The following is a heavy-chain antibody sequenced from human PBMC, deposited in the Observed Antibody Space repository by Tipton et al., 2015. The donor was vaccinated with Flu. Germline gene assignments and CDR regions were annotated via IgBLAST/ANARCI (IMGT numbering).Heavy chain of an antibody. CDR3: ARDSTTTPRTFDS. V-gene: IGHV4-31*03. CDR1: GGSMNSGFYF. D-gene: IGHD1-1*01. J-gene: IGHJ4*02. Sequence: TLSLTCTVAGGSMNSGFYFWTWIRQHPGKGLEWIGCVYYTGTTYYNLSLKSRITMSLDTSKTQVSLDLRSVNAADTAVYFCARDSTTTPRTFDSWGQGTLVTVSS. CDR2: VYYTGTT.